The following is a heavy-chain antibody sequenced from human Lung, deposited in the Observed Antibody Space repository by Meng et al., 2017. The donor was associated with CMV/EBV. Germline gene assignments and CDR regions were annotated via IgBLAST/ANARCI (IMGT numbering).Heavy chain of an antibody. V-gene: IGHV3-74*01. Sequence: EVQLVESGGGLVQPGGSRRLSCAAAGFSFSNHWLHWVRQAPGKGLVWVARINSDERSRSYADSVRGRFTISRDNSKNTLYLQMDSLRAEDTAMYYCARGVGESLGWEMGYWGHGPLVTVYS. CDR2: INSDERSR. D-gene: IGHD3-3*01. CDR3: ARGVGESLGWEMGY. J-gene: IGHJ4*01. CDR1: GFSFSNHW.